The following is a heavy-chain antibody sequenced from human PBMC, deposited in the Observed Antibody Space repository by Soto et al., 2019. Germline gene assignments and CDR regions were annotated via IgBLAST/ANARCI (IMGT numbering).Heavy chain of an antibody. CDR3: TRSLYSSSWYAGS. CDR2: VYHSGTT. CDR1: GYSISSGYY. D-gene: IGHD6-13*01. V-gene: IGHV4-38-2*01. J-gene: IGHJ4*02. Sequence: SETLSLTCGVSGYSISSGYYWGWIRQPPGKGLEWIGSVYHSGTTYYNPSLKSRVTISLDTSKNQFSLRLTSVTAADTAMCFCTRSLYSSSWYAGSWGQGTLVTVSS.